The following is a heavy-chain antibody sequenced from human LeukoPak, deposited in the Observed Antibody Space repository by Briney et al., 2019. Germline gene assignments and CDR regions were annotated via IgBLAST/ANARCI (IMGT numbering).Heavy chain of an antibody. CDR1: GGSISSGSYY. J-gene: IGHJ4*02. CDR2: IYTSGST. Sequence: SQTLSLTCTVSGGSISSGSYYWSWIRQPAGEGLEWIGRIYTSGSTNYNPSLKSRVTISVDTSKNQFSLKLSSVTAADTAVYYCARVGYGYSSGWLDYWGQGTLVTVSS. CDR3: ARVGYGYSSGWLDY. D-gene: IGHD6-19*01. V-gene: IGHV4-61*02.